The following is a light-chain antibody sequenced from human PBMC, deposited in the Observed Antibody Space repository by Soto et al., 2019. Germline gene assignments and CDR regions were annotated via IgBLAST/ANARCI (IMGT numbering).Light chain of an antibody. CDR1: QSVSTNY. J-gene: IGKJ1*01. V-gene: IGKV3-20*01. Sequence: EIVLTQSPGTLSLSPGERATLSCRASQSVSTNYLAWYQRKPGQAPRLLICGASSRATDIPTRFSGSGSGKDFTITITRLKAEDFAVYYCQQYGSSPPTFGQGTKVEIK. CDR2: GAS. CDR3: QQYGSSPPT.